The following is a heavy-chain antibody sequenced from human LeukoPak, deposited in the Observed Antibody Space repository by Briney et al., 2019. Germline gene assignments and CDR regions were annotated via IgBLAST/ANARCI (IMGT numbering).Heavy chain of an antibody. Sequence: GGSLRLSCAASGFTFSSYALTWVRQAPGKGLEWVSTISDSGGGTYYADSVKGRFTISRDNSKNTLYLQMNSLRAEDTAVYYCAKYVLRFLEPGLNYYMDVWGKGTTVTVSS. V-gene: IGHV3-23*01. CDR1: GFTFSSYA. D-gene: IGHD3-3*01. CDR3: AKYVLRFLEPGLNYYMDV. CDR2: ISDSGGGT. J-gene: IGHJ6*03.